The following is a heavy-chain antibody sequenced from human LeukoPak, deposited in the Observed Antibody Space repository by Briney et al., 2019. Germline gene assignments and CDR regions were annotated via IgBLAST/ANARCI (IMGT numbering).Heavy chain of an antibody. CDR2: ISSSSSTI. Sequence: GGSLRLSCAASGFPFSSYSMNWVRQAPGEGLEGVSYISSSSSTIYYADSGKGRFTISRDNAKNLLYMQKTSLRAEDPAVYYCARGIGDSNYYDSSGYRYWGQGTLVTVSS. V-gene: IGHV3-48*01. CDR1: GFPFSSYS. CDR3: ARGIGDSNYYDSSGYRY. D-gene: IGHD3-22*01. J-gene: IGHJ4*02.